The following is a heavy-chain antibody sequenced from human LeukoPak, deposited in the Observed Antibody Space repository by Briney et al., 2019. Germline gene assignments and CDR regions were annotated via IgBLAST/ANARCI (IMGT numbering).Heavy chain of an antibody. CDR2: IYYSGST. CDR3: ARDRGGSYYDSSGSVTNI. Sequence: SETLSLTCTVSGGSISGYYWNWIRQPPGKGLEWIGYIYYSGSTNYNPSLKSRVTISADTSKNQLSLKLSSVTAADTAIYYCARDRGGSYYDSSGSVTNIWGQGTMVTVSS. J-gene: IGHJ3*02. D-gene: IGHD3-22*01. V-gene: IGHV4-59*01. CDR1: GGSISGYY.